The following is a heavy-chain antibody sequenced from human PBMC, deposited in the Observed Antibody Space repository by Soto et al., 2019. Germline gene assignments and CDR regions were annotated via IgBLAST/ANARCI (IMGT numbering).Heavy chain of an antibody. Sequence: QGQLVESGGGLVKPGGSLRHSCAAAEITFTDFYMSWIRQAPGRGLEWISYISNTGSTKYYADSVKGRFTISRDNAKNSLYMVMNSLKAEDTAVYFCATAGGIAAAGYWFDPWGQGTLVTVSS. CDR1: EITFTDFY. V-gene: IGHV3-11*01. CDR3: ATAGGIAAAGYWFDP. CDR2: ISNTGSTK. D-gene: IGHD6-13*01. J-gene: IGHJ5*02.